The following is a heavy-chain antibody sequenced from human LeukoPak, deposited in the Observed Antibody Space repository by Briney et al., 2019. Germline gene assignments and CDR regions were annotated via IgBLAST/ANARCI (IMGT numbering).Heavy chain of an antibody. Sequence: ASVKVSCKASGYTFTSYGISWVRQAPGQGLEWMRWISAYNGNTNYAQKLQGRVTMTTDTSTSTAYMELRSLRSDDTAVYYCARVASSSSADAFDIWGQGTMVTVSS. CDR2: ISAYNGNT. V-gene: IGHV1-18*01. CDR1: GYTFTSYG. D-gene: IGHD6-6*01. CDR3: ARVASSSSADAFDI. J-gene: IGHJ3*02.